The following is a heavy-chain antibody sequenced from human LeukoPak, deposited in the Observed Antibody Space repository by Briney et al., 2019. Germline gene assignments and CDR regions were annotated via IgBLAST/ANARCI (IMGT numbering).Heavy chain of an antibody. CDR3: ARDTPMVRGVIITPIYYMDV. D-gene: IGHD3-10*01. CDR2: ISGSGGST. CDR1: GFTFSSYG. J-gene: IGHJ6*03. V-gene: IGHV3-23*01. Sequence: GGSLRLSCAASGFTFSSYGMSWVRQAPGKGLEWVSAISGSGGSTYYADSVKGRFTISRDNSKNTLYLQMNSLRAEDTAVYYCARDTPMVRGVIITPIYYMDVWGKGTTVTISS.